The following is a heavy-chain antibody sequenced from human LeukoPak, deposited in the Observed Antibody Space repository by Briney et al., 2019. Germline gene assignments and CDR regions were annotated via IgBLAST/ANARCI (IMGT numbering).Heavy chain of an antibody. J-gene: IGHJ4*02. D-gene: IGHD3-22*01. V-gene: IGHV1-58*02. Sequence: GTSVKVSCKASGFTFSSSVMKWVRQARGQRLEWIGWIVVDSGNTNYAQKFQERVAITRDMSTSTAYMELSSLTSEDTAVYYCAAERHDSSGYYYFDYWGQGPLVTVSS. CDR3: AAERHDSSGYYYFDY. CDR1: GFTFSSSV. CDR2: IVVDSGNT.